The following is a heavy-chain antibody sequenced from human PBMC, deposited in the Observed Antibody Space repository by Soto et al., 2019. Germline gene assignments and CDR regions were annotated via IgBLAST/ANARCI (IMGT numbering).Heavy chain of an antibody. CDR3: AKDLSSSPHTWALAY. CDR1: GFTFSSYA. D-gene: IGHD6-6*01. CDR2: ISGSGGST. V-gene: IGHV3-23*01. Sequence: GGSLRLSCAASGFTFSSYAMSWVRQAPGKGLEWVSAISGSGGSTYYADSVKGRFTISRDNSKNTLYLQMNSLRAEDTAVYYCAKDLSSSPHTWALAYWGQGTLVTVSS. J-gene: IGHJ4*02.